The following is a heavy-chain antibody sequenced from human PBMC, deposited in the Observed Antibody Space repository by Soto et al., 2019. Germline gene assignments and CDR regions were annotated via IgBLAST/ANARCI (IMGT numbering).Heavy chain of an antibody. CDR2: IHHGGTT. CDR1: GYSINSDNW. CDR3: ASKPNSLYYFDY. Sequence: SETLSLTCDVSGYSINSDNWWGWIRQPPGKGLEWIGYIHHGGTTYYNPSLKSRVTMSVDTSKKQFSLKLTSVTAVDTAIYYCASKPNSLYYFDYWGQGTLVTVSS. D-gene: IGHD5-18*01. J-gene: IGHJ4*02. V-gene: IGHV4-28*01.